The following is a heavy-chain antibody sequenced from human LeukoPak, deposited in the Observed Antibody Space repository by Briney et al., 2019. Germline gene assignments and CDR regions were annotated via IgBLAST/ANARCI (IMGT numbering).Heavy chain of an antibody. CDR3: AKDTRVRYSSSWFDY. V-gene: IGHV3-43*01. Sequence: PGGSLRLSCVASGFTFSAFAMSWVRQAPGKGLEWVSLISWDGGSTYYADSVKGRFTISRDKSKNSLYLQMNSLRTEDTALYYCAKDTRVRYSSSWFDYWGQGTLVTVSS. D-gene: IGHD6-13*01. CDR2: ISWDGGST. J-gene: IGHJ4*02. CDR1: GFTFSAFA.